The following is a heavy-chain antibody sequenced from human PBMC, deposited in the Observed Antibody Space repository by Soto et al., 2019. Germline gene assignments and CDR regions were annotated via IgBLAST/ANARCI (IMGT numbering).Heavy chain of an antibody. J-gene: IGHJ6*02. CDR2: IVVGSGNT. D-gene: IGHD6-6*01. Sequence: SVKVSCKASGFTFTSSAVQWVRQARGQRFEWIGWIVVGSGNTNYAQKFQERVTITRDMSTSTAYMELSSLRSEDTAVYYCAAGDSSSSDYYYYGMDVWGQGTTVTVSS. CDR1: GFTFTSSA. V-gene: IGHV1-58*01. CDR3: AAGDSSSSDYYYYGMDV.